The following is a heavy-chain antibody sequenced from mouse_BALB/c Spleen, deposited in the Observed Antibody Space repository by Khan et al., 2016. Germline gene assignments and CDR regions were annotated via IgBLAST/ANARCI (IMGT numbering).Heavy chain of an antibody. CDR1: GFTFSNYW. CDR2: IRLQSNNYAT. J-gene: IGHJ3*01. Sequence: EVELVESGGGLVQPGGSMKLSCVASGFTFSNYWMNWVRQSPEKGLEWVAEIRLQSNNYATHYAESVKGRFTISRDDSKSSVYLQMNKLRAEDTGIDYCSSGFAYWGQGTLVTVSA. V-gene: IGHV6-6*02. CDR3: SSGFAY.